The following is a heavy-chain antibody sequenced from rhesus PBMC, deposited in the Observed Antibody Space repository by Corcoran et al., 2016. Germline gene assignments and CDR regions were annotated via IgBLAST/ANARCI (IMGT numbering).Heavy chain of an antibody. Sequence: QVQLQESGPGLVKPSETLSLTCAVSGGSISSNYWSWIRQPPGKGLEWIGRISGSGGSTNYKPSLRRRVTISTAPSKNQFSLKLSSVTAADTAVYYCARASRMITGYYYTAGMDSWGQGVVVTVSS. CDR1: GGSISSNY. V-gene: IGHV4-173*01. J-gene: IGHJ6*01. D-gene: IGHD3-9*01. CDR3: ARASRMITGYYYTAGMDS. CDR2: ISGSGGST.